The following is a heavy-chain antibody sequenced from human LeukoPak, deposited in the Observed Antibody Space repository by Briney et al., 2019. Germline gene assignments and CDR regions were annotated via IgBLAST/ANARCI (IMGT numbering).Heavy chain of an antibody. V-gene: IGHV3-64D*06. CDR1: GFTFSSYA. D-gene: IGHD2-2*01. CDR2: ISPNGGST. CDR3: VRRCSSSSCYAD. Sequence: GGSLRLSCSASGFTFSSYAMHWVRQAPGKRLEDVSAISPNGGSTYYADSVKGRFTISRDNSKNTLYLQMSSLRAEDTAVYYCVRRCSSSSCYADWGQGTLVTVSS. J-gene: IGHJ4*02.